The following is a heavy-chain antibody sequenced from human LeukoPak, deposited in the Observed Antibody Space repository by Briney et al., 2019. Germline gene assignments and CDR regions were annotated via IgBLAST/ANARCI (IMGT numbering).Heavy chain of an antibody. CDR2: INPNSGGT. CDR3: ASAVTIIDDAFDI. V-gene: IGHV1-2*06. J-gene: IGHJ3*02. Sequence: ASVKVSCKASGYTFTGYYMHWVRQAPGQGLEWMGRINPNSGGTNYAQKFQGRVTMTRDTSISTAYMELSRLRSDDTAVYYCASAVTIIDDAFDIWGQGTMVTVSS. CDR1: GYTFTGYY. D-gene: IGHD4-17*01.